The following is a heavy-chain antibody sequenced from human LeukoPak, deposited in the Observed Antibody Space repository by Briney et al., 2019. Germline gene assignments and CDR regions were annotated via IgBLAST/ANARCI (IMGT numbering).Heavy chain of an antibody. D-gene: IGHD3-10*01. CDR2: IYHSGST. Sequence: SETLSLTCTVSGYSISSGYYWGWIRQPPGKGLEWIGSIYHSGSTYYNPSLKSRVTISVDTSKNQFSLKLSSVTAADTAVYYCARDNFGSGADWGQGTLVTVSS. CDR1: GYSISSGYY. CDR3: ARDNFGSGAD. V-gene: IGHV4-38-2*02. J-gene: IGHJ4*02.